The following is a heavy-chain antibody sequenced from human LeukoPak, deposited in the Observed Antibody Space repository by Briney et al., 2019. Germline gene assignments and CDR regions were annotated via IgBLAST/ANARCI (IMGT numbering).Heavy chain of an antibody. Sequence: SETLSLTCTVSGGSISSSSYYWGWIRQPPGKGLEWIGSIYYSGSTYYNPSLKSRVTISVDTSKNQFSLKLSSVTAADTAVYYCARVGHYYGSGSYYIISEYYYYYMDVWGKGTTVTVSS. J-gene: IGHJ6*03. V-gene: IGHV4-39*07. CDR2: IYYSGST. CDR1: GGSISSSSYY. CDR3: ARVGHYYGSGSYYIISEYYYYYMDV. D-gene: IGHD3-10*01.